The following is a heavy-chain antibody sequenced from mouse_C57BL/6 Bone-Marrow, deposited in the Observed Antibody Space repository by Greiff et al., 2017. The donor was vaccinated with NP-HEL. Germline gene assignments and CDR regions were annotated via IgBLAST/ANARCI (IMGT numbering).Heavy chain of an antibody. Sequence: EVQLQQSGTVLARPGASVKMSCKTSGYTFTSYWMHWVKQRPGQGLAWIGAIYPGNSDTSYNQKFKGKAKLTAVTSASTAYMELSSLTNEDSAVYYCTRIFPRYYGSSYWYFDVWGTGTTVTVSS. D-gene: IGHD1-1*01. J-gene: IGHJ1*03. CDR3: TRIFPRYYGSSYWYFDV. CDR2: IYPGNSDT. V-gene: IGHV1-5*01. CDR1: GYTFTSYW.